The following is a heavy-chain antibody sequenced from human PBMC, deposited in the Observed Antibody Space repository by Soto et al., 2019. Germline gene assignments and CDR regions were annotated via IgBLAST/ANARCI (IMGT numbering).Heavy chain of an antibody. V-gene: IGHV1-18*01. CDR2: ISLYSDGT. CDR3: ARVVPGAEAWFGP. D-gene: IGHD2-2*01. CDR1: GYTFSKYG. J-gene: IGHJ5*02. Sequence: ASVKVSCKTSGYTFSKYGITWVRQDPGQPLEWLGWISLYSDGTNYAQKFQGRVSMTTDTSTTTAYMELRSLRSDDTAVYYCARVVPGAEAWFGPWGQGTLVTVSS.